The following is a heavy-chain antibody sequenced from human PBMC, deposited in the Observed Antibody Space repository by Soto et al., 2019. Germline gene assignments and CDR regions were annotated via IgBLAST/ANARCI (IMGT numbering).Heavy chain of an antibody. V-gene: IGHV1-24*01. CDR1: GYTLTELS. CDR3: ATTPPYASGAFDI. J-gene: IGHJ3*02. CDR2: FDPEDGET. Sequence: GASVKVSCKVSGYTLTELSMHWVRQVPGKGLEWMGGFDPEDGETIYAQKFQDRVTMTEDTSTETAYMELSSLRSEDTAVYYCATTPPYASGAFDIWGQATKLTLS.